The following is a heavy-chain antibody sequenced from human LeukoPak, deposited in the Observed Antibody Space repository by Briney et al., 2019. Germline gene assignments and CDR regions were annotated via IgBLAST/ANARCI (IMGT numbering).Heavy chain of an antibody. Sequence: ASVKVSCKASGHTFTGYYMHWVRQAPGQGLEWMGWINPNSGGTNYAQKFQGWVTMTRDTSISTAYMELSRLRSDDTAVYYCARVRYLGVVPAATPFDYWGQGTLVTVSS. V-gene: IGHV1-2*04. CDR3: ARVRYLGVVPAATPFDY. CDR2: INPNSGGT. D-gene: IGHD2-2*01. CDR1: GHTFTGYY. J-gene: IGHJ4*02.